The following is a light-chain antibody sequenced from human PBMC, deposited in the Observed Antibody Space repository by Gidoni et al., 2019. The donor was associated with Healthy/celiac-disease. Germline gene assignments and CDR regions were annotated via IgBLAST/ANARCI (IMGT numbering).Light chain of an antibody. V-gene: IGKV3-11*01. CDR1: QSVSSY. CDR3: QQRSNWPYT. Sequence: EIVLTHSPATLSLSPRERATLSCRASQSVSSYLAWYQQKPGQAPRLLIYDASNRATGIPARFSGSGSGTDLTLTISSLEPEDFAVYYCQQRSNWPYTFGQGTKLEIK. J-gene: IGKJ2*01. CDR2: DAS.